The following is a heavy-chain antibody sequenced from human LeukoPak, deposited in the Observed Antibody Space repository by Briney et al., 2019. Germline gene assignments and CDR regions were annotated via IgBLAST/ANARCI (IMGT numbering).Heavy chain of an antibody. CDR2: IYYSGST. J-gene: IGHJ5*02. CDR3: ARGVRGVIKRSWFDP. D-gene: IGHD3-10*01. V-gene: IGHV4-39*01. CDR1: GGSISSSSYY. Sequence: SETLSLTCTVSGGSISSSSYYWGWLRQPPGKGLEWIGNIYYSGSTYYNPSLKSRVAISVDTSKNQFSLKLSSVTAADTAVYYCARGVRGVIKRSWFDPWGQGTLVTVSS.